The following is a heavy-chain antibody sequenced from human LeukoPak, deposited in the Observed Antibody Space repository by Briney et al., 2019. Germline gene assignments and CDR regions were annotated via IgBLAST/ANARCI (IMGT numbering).Heavy chain of an antibody. D-gene: IGHD5-12*01. CDR2: IGSTGTAR. CDR3: ARDRRYTGYDPEYFDY. V-gene: IGHV3-11*04. J-gene: IGHJ4*02. Sequence: GGSLRLSCAASAFSFSDYYMSWIRQAPGKGLEWVSYIGSTGTARYYADSVKGRFTISRGNAKNSLYLQMNNLRAEDTAVYYCARDRRYTGYDPEYFDYWGQGTLVSVSS. CDR1: AFSFSDYY.